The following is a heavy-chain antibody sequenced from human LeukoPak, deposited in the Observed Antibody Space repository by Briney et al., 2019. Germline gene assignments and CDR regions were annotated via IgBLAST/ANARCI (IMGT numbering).Heavy chain of an antibody. CDR2: IRSKAYGGTT. J-gene: IGHJ4*02. V-gene: IGHV3-49*04. D-gene: IGHD3-22*01. CDR3: TRAGYYDSSGYYLFDY. Sequence: TGGSLRLSCAASGFIVSNYEMNWVRQAPGKGLEWVGFIRSKAYGGTTEYAASVKGRFTISRDDSKSIAYLQMNSLKTEDTAVYYCTRAGYYDSSGYYLFDYWGQGTLVTVSS. CDR1: GFIVSNYE.